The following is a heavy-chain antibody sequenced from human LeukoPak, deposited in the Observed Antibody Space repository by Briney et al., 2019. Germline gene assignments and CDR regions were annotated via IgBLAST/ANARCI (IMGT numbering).Heavy chain of an antibody. CDR1: GISFSAHG. Sequence: PGGSLRLSCAASGISFSAHGMHWGRQAPGQGLEWVAIIRFDGSNIHYADSVKGRFTISRDNSKNTLYLQMNSLRAEDTAVYYCVRDGVGATTYFDHWGQGNLVTVSS. CDR2: IRFDGSNI. D-gene: IGHD1-26*01. V-gene: IGHV3-33*01. J-gene: IGHJ4*02. CDR3: VRDGVGATTYFDH.